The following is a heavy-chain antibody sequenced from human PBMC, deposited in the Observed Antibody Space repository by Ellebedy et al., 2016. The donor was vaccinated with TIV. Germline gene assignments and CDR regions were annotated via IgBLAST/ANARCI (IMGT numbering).Heavy chain of an antibody. D-gene: IGHD2-21*02. V-gene: IGHV1-2*02. CDR3: ATDSSKSRLVMVTSAQGFDV. J-gene: IGHJ3*01. CDR2: INPNSGGT. CDR1: GYTFTGYY. Sequence: ASVKVSCKASGYTFTGYYLHWVRQAPGQGLEWMGWINPNSGGTNYAQKFQGRVTMTEDISTDTAYMELSNLRSDDTAIYFCATDSSKSRLVMVTSAQGFDVWGQGTLVTVSS.